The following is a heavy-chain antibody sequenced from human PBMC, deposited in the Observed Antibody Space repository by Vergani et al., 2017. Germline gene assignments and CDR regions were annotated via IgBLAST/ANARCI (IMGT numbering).Heavy chain of an antibody. V-gene: IGHV3-30-3*01. J-gene: IGHJ4*02. CDR2: ISYDGSNK. CDR3: ARLYSSSSPVDY. D-gene: IGHD6-6*01. CDR1: GFTFSSYA. Sequence: QVQLVESGGGVVQPGRSLRLSCAASGFTFSSYAMHWVRQAPGKGLEWVAVISYDGSNKYYADSVKGRFTISRDNSKNTLYLQMNSLRAEDTAVYYCARLYSSSSPVDYGGQGTLVTVSS.